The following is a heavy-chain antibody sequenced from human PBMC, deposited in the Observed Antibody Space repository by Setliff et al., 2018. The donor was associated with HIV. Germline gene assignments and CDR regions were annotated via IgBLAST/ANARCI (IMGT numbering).Heavy chain of an antibody. V-gene: IGHV3-7*01. Sequence: PGGSLRLSCAASGFTFSTYWMNWVRQAPGKGLQWVANIKPDGREKNYVDSVKGRFTISRDNAKNSMDLQMNSLRAEDTAIYYCARKLRPGHGVDVWGQGTTVTVSS. CDR2: IKPDGREK. D-gene: IGHD3-10*01. CDR1: GFTFSTYW. CDR3: ARKLRPGHGVDV. J-gene: IGHJ6*02.